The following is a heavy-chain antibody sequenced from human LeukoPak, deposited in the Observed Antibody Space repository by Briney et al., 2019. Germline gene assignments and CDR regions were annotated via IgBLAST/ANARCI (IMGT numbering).Heavy chain of an antibody. Sequence: GGSLRLSCGASGVTFKNNSMSWVRQTPGKGLDWVYAISGSGATTYYADSVRGRFTISRDNFRNTLYLEMDSLRAEDTALYYCAKTKFGQYALHAFVVWGQGTMVTVSS. V-gene: IGHV3-23*01. CDR3: AKTKFGQYALHAFVV. J-gene: IGHJ3*01. D-gene: IGHD3-10*01. CDR1: GVTFKNNS. CDR2: ISGSGATT.